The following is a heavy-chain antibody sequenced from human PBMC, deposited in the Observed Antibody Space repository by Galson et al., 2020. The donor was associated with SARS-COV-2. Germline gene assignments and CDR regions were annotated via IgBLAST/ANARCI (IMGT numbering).Heavy chain of an antibody. D-gene: IGHD6-25*01. CDR1: GSNFRTYA. V-gene: IGHV3-23*01. CDR2: ISTSGAGT. CDR3: DAADN. Sequence: GGSLTLTCAASGSNFRTYAMSWTRQPPGKGLEWVSTISTSGAGTNYADPVQGRFTTSRDNFRTTLFLEMYNLRGDDRAVYFCDAADNWGQGTLVTVSS. J-gene: IGHJ4*02.